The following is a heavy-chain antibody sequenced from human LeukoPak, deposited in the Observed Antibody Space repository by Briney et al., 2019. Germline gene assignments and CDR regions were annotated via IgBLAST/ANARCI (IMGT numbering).Heavy chain of an antibody. Sequence: GGSLRLSCAASGFTFNNYWMTWVRQAPGKGLERVANIKEDGSDKYYLGSVKGRFTISRDNAKNSLYLQMSSLSAEDTALYYCAREVPGAMNAFDIWGQGTTVTVSS. CDR3: AREVPGAMNAFDI. J-gene: IGHJ3*02. CDR2: IKEDGSDK. V-gene: IGHV3-7*01. CDR1: GFTFNNYW. D-gene: IGHD2-2*01.